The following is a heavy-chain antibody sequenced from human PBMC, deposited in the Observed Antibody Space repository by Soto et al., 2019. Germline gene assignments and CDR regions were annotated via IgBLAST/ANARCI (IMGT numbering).Heavy chain of an antibody. V-gene: IGHV4-31*03. D-gene: IGHD5-12*01. CDR1: GGSISSGGYY. CDR3: ARVRFIVATFNWFDP. Sequence: PSETLSLTCTVSGGSISSGGYYWSWIRQHPGKGLEWIGYIYYSGSTYYNPSLKSRVTISVDTSKNQFSLKLSSVTVADTAVYYCARVRFIVATFNWFDPWGQGTLVTVSS. CDR2: IYYSGST. J-gene: IGHJ5*02.